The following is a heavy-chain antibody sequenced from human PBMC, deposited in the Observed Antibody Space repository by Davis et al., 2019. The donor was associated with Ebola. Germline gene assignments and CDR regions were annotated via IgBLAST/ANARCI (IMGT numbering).Heavy chain of an antibody. CDR2: IYYSGST. CDR3: ARIKIFGVVITRGYFDY. V-gene: IGHV4-30-4*01. J-gene: IGHJ4*02. D-gene: IGHD3-3*01. CDR1: GGSISSGDYY. Sequence: SETLSLTCTVSGGSISSGDYYWSWIRQPPGKGLEWIGYIYYSGSTYYNPSLKSRVTISVDTSKNQFSLKLSSVTAADTAVYYCARIKIFGVVITRGYFDYWGQGTLVTVSS.